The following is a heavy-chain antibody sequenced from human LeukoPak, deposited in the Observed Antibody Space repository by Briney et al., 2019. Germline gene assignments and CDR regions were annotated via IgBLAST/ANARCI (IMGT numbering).Heavy chain of an antibody. D-gene: IGHD6-13*01. CDR3: ARVSRIAAAGAYFDY. J-gene: IGHJ4*02. V-gene: IGHV3-7*01. Sequence: GGSLRLSCAASGFTFSSYWMSWVRQAPGKGLEWVANIKQDGSEKYYVDSVKGRFTISRDNAKNSLYLQMNSLRAEDTAVYYCARVSRIAAAGAYFDYWGQGTLVTVSS. CDR1: GFTFSSYW. CDR2: IKQDGSEK.